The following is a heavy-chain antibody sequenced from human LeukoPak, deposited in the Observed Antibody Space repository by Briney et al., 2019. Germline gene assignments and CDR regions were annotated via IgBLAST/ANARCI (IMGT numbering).Heavy chain of an antibody. V-gene: IGHV3-33*01. CDR1: GFTFSSYG. Sequence: PGGSLRLSCAASGFTFSSYGMLWVRKAPGKGLEWVAVIWYDGSNKYYADSVKGRVTISRDNYKTTLYLQTNSLRAEDTAVYYCARDKAYLAAALWYFDYWGQGTLVTVSS. CDR2: IWYDGSNK. D-gene: IGHD6-13*01. J-gene: IGHJ4*02. CDR3: ARDKAYLAAALWYFDY.